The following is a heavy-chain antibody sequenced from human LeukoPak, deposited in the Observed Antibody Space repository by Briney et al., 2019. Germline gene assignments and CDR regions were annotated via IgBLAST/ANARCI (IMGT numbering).Heavy chain of an antibody. CDR3: ARDLNYMDV. V-gene: IGHV3-66*02. J-gene: IGHJ6*03. CDR2: IYSGGST. Sequence: PGGSLRLSCAASGFTVSSNYMSWVRQAPGKGLEWVSIIYSGGSTYYTDSVKGRFTISRDSSRNTLYFQMNSLRAEDTAVYYCARDLNYMDVWGKGTTVTVSS. CDR1: GFTVSSNY.